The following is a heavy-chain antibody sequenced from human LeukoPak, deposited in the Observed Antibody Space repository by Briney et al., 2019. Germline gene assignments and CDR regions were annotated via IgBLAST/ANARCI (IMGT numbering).Heavy chain of an antibody. Sequence: SETLSLTCAVYGGSLSGYYWSWIRQPPGKGLEWTGEINHSGSTNYNPSLKSRVTISVDTSKNQFSLKLSSVTAADTAVYYCARVLTGYYRFDWFDPWGQGTLVTVSS. D-gene: IGHD3-9*01. J-gene: IGHJ5*02. CDR3: ARVLTGYYRFDWFDP. CDR1: GGSLSGYY. CDR2: INHSGST. V-gene: IGHV4-34*01.